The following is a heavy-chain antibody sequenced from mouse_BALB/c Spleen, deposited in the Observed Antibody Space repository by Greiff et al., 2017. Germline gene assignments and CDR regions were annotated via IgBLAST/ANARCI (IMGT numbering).Heavy chain of an antibody. CDR1: SYTFTDYA. V-gene: IGHV1-67*01. J-gene: IGHJ1*01. CDR2: ISTYYGNT. CDR3: ARAGPGGYFDV. Sequence: QVQLQQSGPELVRPGVSVKISCKGSSYTFTDYAMHWVKQSHAKSLEWIGVISTYYGNTNYNQKFKGKATMTVDKSSSTAYMELARLTSEDSAVYYCARAGPGGYFDVWGAGTTVTVSS.